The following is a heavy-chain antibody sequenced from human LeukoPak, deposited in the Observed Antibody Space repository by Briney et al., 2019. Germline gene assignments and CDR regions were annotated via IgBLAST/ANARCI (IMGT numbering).Heavy chain of an antibody. V-gene: IGHV3-53*04. J-gene: IGHJ4*02. CDR1: GFTFSSYA. Sequence: GGSLRLFCAASGFTFSSYAMNWVRQAPGKGLEWVSIIYSGGSTYYADSVKGRFTISRLNSKNTLYLQMNSLRVEDTAVYYCATLGSIVWGRRGDPSCLWGQGTLVTVSS. CDR3: ATLGSIVWGRRGDPSCL. D-gene: IGHD2-21*01. CDR2: IYSGGST.